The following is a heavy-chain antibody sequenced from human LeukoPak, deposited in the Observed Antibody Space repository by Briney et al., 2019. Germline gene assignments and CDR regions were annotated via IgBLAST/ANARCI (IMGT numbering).Heavy chain of an antibody. CDR2: FDPGDGET. D-gene: IGHD5-18*01. V-gene: IGHV1-24*01. Sequence: ASVKVSCKVSGYTLTELSMHWVRQAPGKGLEWMGGFDPGDGETIYAQKFQGRVTMTEDTSTDTAYMELSSLRSEDTAVYYCATAGIQLWFALFDYWGQGTLVTVSS. CDR3: ATAGIQLWFALFDY. CDR1: GYTLTELS. J-gene: IGHJ4*02.